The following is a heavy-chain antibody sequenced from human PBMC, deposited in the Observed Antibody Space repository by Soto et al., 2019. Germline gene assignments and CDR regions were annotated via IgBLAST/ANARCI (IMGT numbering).Heavy chain of an antibody. J-gene: IGHJ6*02. CDR2: INPNTGDT. CDR1: GYVFTSYY. CDR3: LGGVATTGHYYGFDV. D-gene: IGHD5-12*01. Sequence: QVQLVQSGAGVKKPGASVKVSCKASGYVFTSYYQHWARQAPGQGLEWMGWINPNTGDTYYARNFESRITLTRDTSTNTASMELWNLRSADTAVYYCLGGVATTGHYYGFDVWGQGTAVNVSS. V-gene: IGHV1-2*02.